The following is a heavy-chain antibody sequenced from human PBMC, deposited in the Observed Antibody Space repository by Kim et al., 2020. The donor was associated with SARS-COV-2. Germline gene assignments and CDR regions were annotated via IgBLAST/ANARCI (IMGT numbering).Heavy chain of an antibody. Sequence: GGSLRLSCAASGFTFSSYSISWVRQTPGKGLERISYISSSGTTTYYTDSVKGRFTISRDNAKNSVYLQMNSLRAEDTAVYYCTARLDFWGQGAL. V-gene: IGHV3-48*04. CDR3: TARLDF. J-gene: IGHJ4*02. CDR1: GFTFSSYS. CDR2: ISSSGTTT.